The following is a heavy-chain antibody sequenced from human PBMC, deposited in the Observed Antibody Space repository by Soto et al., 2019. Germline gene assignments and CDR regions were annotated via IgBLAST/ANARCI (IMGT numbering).Heavy chain of an antibody. D-gene: IGHD1-26*01. V-gene: IGHV4-59*01. CDR3: ARDMNAGFTHYFDP. Sequence: LRLSFAASRFTFTSYAISRDRHPLEQGLVWIAYTSSNGNTHYHASLQSRGAISMDTSKNQLSLKLTSMTAADTAVYYCARDMNAGFTHYFDPWGEGTLLTVS. CDR1: RFTFTSYA. J-gene: IGHJ5*02. CDR2: TSSNGNT.